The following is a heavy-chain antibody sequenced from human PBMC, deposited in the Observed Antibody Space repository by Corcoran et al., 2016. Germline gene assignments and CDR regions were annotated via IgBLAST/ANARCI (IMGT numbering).Heavy chain of an antibody. CDR3: ARVGTGDSAGYYYYGMDV. Sequence: QVQLVQSGAEVKKPGASVKVSCKASGYTFTSYYMHWVRQAPGQGLEWMGIINPSGGSTSYAQKFQGRVTMTRDTSTSTVYMELSSLRSEDTAVYYGARVGTGDSAGYYYYGMDVWGQGTTVTVSS. CDR1: GYTFTSYY. CDR2: INPSGGST. V-gene: IGHV1-46*01. D-gene: IGHD2-21*02. J-gene: IGHJ6*02.